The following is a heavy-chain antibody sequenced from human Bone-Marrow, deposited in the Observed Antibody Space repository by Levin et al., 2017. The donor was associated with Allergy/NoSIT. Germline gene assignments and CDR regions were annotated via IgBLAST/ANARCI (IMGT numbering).Heavy chain of an antibody. J-gene: IGHJ4*02. CDR1: EYSFTDYY. Sequence: ASVKVSCKASEYSFTDYYIHWVRQAPGQGLEWMGWINPFSSGTKYAQKFQGRVTVTGDTSISTVYMELTSLRSDDTAVYYCGRRRSGYYDVIDYWGQGTPVTV. CDR3: GRRRSGYYDVIDY. CDR2: INPFSSGT. V-gene: IGHV1-2*02. D-gene: IGHD3-3*01.